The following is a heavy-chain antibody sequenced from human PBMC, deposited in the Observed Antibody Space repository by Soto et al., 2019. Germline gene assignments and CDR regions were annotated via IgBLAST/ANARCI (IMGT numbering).Heavy chain of an antibody. CDR2: INPNSGGT. Sequence: AASVKVSCKASGYTFTGYYMHWVRQAPGQGLEWMGWINPNSGGTNYAQKFQGRVTMTRDTSISTAYMELSRLRSDDTAVYYCARARPARGYCSSTSCQSNWFDTWGQGTLVTVSS. J-gene: IGHJ5*02. V-gene: IGHV1-2*02. CDR1: GYTFTGYY. CDR3: ARARPARGYCSSTSCQSNWFDT. D-gene: IGHD2-2*01.